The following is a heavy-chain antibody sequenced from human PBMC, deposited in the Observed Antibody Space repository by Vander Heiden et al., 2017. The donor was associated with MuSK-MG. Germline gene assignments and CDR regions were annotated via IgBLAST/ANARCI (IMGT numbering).Heavy chain of an antibody. Sequence: EVRLLESGGALVQPGGSLRLSCAASGFTFNIYAMAWVRQAPGKGLEWVSRIIGNAGKTFYTDAVKGRFTISRDNSKNTLYLQMNRMRVEDTAVYYSAKDRRPDGVYDFDYWGQGTLVTVSS. CDR1: GFTFNIYA. J-gene: IGHJ4*02. D-gene: IGHD2-8*01. V-gene: IGHV3-23*01. CDR3: AKDRRPDGVYDFDY. CDR2: IIGNAGKT.